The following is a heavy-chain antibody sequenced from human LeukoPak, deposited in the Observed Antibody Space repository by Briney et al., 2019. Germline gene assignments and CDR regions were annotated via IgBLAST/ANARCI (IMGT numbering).Heavy chain of an antibody. D-gene: IGHD2-8*01. CDR1: GFTFSSYA. CDR3: AKDLKGRTNGLGDP. V-gene: IGHV3-64*04. Sequence: QPGGSLRLSCSASGFTFSSYAMHWVRQAPGKGLEYVSAISSNGGSTYYAGSVKGRFTISRDNSKNTLYLQMNSLRAEDTAVYYCAKDLKGRTNGLGDPWGQGTLVTVSS. J-gene: IGHJ5*02. CDR2: ISSNGGST.